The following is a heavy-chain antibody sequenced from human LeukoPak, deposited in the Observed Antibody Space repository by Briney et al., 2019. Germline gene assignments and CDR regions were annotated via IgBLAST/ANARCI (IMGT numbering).Heavy chain of an antibody. CDR2: ISSSSSYI. CDR1: GFTFSSYS. CDR3: ARDVRDYYGSRRMDV. V-gene: IGHV3-21*01. J-gene: IGHJ6*03. D-gene: IGHD3-10*01. Sequence: GGSLRLSCAASGFTFSSYSMNWVRQAPGKGLEWVSSISSSSSYIYYADSVKGRFTIFRDNAKNSLYLQMNSLRAEDTAVYYCARDVRDYYGSRRMDVWGKGTTVTVSS.